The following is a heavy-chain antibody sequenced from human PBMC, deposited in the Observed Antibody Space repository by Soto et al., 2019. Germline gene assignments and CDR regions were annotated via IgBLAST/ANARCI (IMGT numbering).Heavy chain of an antibody. V-gene: IGHV3-23*01. Sequence: EAQLLESGGGLVQPGGSLSLSCAASGFAFSNFAMSWVRQAPGKGLEWVSAIGSGSRGTHYAESVEDRFTISRDDSKNTLYLQLNSLTAADTAVYYCAAPRAAVPHTRYFDPWGQGTPVIVSP. CDR2: IGSGSRGT. CDR1: GFAFSNFA. D-gene: IGHD6-13*01. J-gene: IGHJ5*02. CDR3: AAPRAAVPHTRYFDP.